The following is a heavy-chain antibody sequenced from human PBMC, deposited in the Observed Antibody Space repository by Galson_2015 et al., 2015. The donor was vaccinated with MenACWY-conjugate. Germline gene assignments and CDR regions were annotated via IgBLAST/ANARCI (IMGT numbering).Heavy chain of an antibody. J-gene: IGHJ4*02. Sequence: SLRLSCAVSGFNFSTYGLAWVRQAPGKGLEWVSATSGSGTTKYDADSVKGRFTISRDNSKNTLYLQMNSLRAEDTAVYYCAKNRFGGRPYYFDYWGQGTLVTVSS. CDR3: AKNRFGGRPYYFDY. D-gene: IGHD2-15*01. CDR2: TSGSGTTK. V-gene: IGHV3-23*01. CDR1: GFNFSTYG.